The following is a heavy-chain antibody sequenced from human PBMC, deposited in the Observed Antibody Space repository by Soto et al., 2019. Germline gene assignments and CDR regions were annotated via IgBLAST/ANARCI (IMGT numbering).Heavy chain of an antibody. CDR2: VHPSGGNT. Sequence: ASVKVFCKASGYSFTAYFMHWVRQAPGQGLEWMGIVHPSGGNTNYAQKFQGRVTMTWDTSTTTVYMELSSLRSDDTAVYYCARAPYSSSSFFFDYWGQGTPVTVSS. D-gene: IGHD6-6*01. CDR1: GYSFTAYF. J-gene: IGHJ4*02. CDR3: ARAPYSSSSFFFDY. V-gene: IGHV1-46*01.